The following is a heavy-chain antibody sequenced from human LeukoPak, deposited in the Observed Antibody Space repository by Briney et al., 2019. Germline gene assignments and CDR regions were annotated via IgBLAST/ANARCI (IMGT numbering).Heavy chain of an antibody. Sequence: ASVKVSCKASGYTFTSYDINWVRQATRQGLEWMGWMNPNSGSTGYAQKFQGRVTMTRNTSISTAYMELSSLRSEDTAVYYCARVRDGRDGYAAGYYYGMDVWGQGTTVTVSS. J-gene: IGHJ6*02. CDR1: GYTFTSYD. CDR3: ARVRDGRDGYAAGYYYGMDV. D-gene: IGHD5-24*01. V-gene: IGHV1-8*01. CDR2: MNPNSGST.